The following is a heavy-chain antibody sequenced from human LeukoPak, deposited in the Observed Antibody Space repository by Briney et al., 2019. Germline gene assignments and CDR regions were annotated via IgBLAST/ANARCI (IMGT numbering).Heavy chain of an antibody. V-gene: IGHV3-21*01. CDR3: ARGGSSWSLYYYYMDV. CDR1: GFTFSSYS. D-gene: IGHD6-13*01. CDR2: ISSSNSYI. J-gene: IGHJ6*03. Sequence: PGGSLRLSCAASGFTFSSYSMNWVRQAPEKGLEWVSSISSSNSYIYYADSVKGRFTISRDNAKNSLYLQMNSLRAEDTAVYYCARGGSSWSLYYYYMDVWGKGTTVTVSS.